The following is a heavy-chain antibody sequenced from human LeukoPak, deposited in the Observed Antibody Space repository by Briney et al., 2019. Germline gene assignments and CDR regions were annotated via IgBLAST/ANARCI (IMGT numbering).Heavy chain of an antibody. Sequence: KSSETLSLTCAVSGGSISSYYWIWIRQPPGKGLEWIGYIYYSGSTNYNPSLKSRVTISVDTSKNQFSLKLSSVTAADTAVYYCARRRLYGDYYYFDYWGQGTLVTVSS. V-gene: IGHV4-59*01. CDR1: GGSISSYY. CDR3: ARRRLYGDYYYFDY. J-gene: IGHJ4*02. CDR2: IYYSGST. D-gene: IGHD4-17*01.